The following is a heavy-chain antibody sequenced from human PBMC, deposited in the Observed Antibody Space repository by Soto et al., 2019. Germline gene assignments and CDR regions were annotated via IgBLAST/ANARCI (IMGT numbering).Heavy chain of an antibody. V-gene: IGHV1-18*04. CDR2: ISAYNGNT. CDR3: AALLTGHPRGNYGMDV. Sequence: VASVKVSCKASGYTFTSYGISWVRQAPGQGLEWMGWISAYNGNTNYAQKLQGRVTMTTDTSTSTAYMELRSLRSDDTAVYYCAALLTGHPRGNYGMDVWGQGTTVTVSS. D-gene: IGHD3-9*01. CDR1: GYTFTSYG. J-gene: IGHJ6*02.